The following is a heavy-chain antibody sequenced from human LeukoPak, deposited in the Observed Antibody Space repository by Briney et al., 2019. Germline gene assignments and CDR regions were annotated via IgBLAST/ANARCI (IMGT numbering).Heavy chain of an antibody. D-gene: IGHD3-22*01. J-gene: IGHJ4*02. CDR3: ARDLTYYYDSSGYSMPGGVY. CDR2: INPNSGGT. V-gene: IGHV1-2*02. Sequence: GASVKVSCKASGYTFTGYYMHWVRQAPGQGLEWMGWINPNSGGTNYAQKFQGRVTMTRDTSISTAYMELSRLRSDDTAVYYCARDLTYYYDSSGYSMPGGVYWGQGTLVTVSS. CDR1: GYTFTGYY.